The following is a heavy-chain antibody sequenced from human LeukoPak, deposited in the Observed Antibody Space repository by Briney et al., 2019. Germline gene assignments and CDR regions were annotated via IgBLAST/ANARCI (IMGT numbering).Heavy chain of an antibody. CDR3: AKDPDIVGATTPDY. Sequence: GGSLRLSCAASGFTFSSYAMSWVRQAQGQGLEWVSAISGSGGSTYYADSVKGRFTISRDNSKNTLYLQMNSLRAEDTAVYYCAKDPDIVGATTPDYWGEGTLVTVSS. CDR1: GFTFSSYA. CDR2: ISGSGGST. D-gene: IGHD1-26*01. V-gene: IGHV3-23*01. J-gene: IGHJ4*02.